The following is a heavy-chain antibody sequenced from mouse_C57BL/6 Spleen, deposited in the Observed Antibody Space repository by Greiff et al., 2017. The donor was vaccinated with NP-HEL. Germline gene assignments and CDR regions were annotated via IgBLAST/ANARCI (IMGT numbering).Heavy chain of an antibody. D-gene: IGHD1-1*01. CDR2: IDPNSGGT. V-gene: IGHV1-72*01. CDR3: ARESLTTVDWYYDV. J-gene: IGHJ1*03. Sequence: VQLQQSGAELVKPGASVKLSCKASGYTFTSYWMHWVKQRPGRGLEWIGRIDPNSGGTKYNEKFKSKATLTVDKPSSTAYMQLSSLTSVDSAVYYCARESLTTVDWYYDVWGTGTTVTVSS. CDR1: GYTFTSYW.